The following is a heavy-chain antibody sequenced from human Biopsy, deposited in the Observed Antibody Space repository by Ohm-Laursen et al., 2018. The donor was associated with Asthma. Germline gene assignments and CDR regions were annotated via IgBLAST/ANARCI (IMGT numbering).Heavy chain of an antibody. V-gene: IGHV4-59*01. J-gene: IGHJ4*02. CDR3: AGFCSGGNCPDH. Sequence: GTLSLTCTVSGVSIRSYYWTWIRQPPGKGLEWIGNIHYSGGTYSNPSIKSRVTISVDTSKKQISLRLSSVIAADTAVYYCAGFCSGGNCPDHWGQGTLVTVSS. D-gene: IGHD2-15*01. CDR1: GVSIRSYY. CDR2: IHYSGGT.